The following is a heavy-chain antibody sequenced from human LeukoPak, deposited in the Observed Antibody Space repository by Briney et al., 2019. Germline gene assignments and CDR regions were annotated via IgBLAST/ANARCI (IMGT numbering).Heavy chain of an antibody. D-gene: IGHD3-16*01. CDR2: IFSRSSYM. Sequence: GGSLRLSCAASGFTFSSYSMIWVRQAPGKGLEWVSSIFSRSSYMYYADSVKGRFTISRDNAKNSLYLQMNSLRAEDTAVYYCARVEVRWGSPIDMDVWGKGTTVTVSS. CDR3: ARVEVRWGSPIDMDV. J-gene: IGHJ6*03. CDR1: GFTFSSYS. V-gene: IGHV3-21*01.